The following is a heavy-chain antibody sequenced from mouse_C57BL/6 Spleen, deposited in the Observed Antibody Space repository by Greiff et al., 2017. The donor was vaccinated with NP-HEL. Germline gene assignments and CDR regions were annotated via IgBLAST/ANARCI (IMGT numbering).Heavy chain of an antibody. V-gene: IGHV1-26*01. CDR2: INPNNGGT. J-gene: IGHJ2*01. Sequence: EVQLQQSGPELVKPGASVKISCKASGYTFTDYYMNWVKQSHGKSLEWIGDINPNNGGTSYNQKFKGKATLTVDKSSSTAYMELRRLTSEASAVYYWFYGFFDYWGQGTTLTVSS. CDR3: FYGFFDY. CDR1: GYTFTDYY. D-gene: IGHD2-2*01.